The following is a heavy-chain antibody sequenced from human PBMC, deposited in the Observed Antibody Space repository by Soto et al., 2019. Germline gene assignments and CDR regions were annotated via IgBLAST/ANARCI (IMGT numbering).Heavy chain of an antibody. CDR2: ISPHTGGT. V-gene: IGHV1-2*02. CDR3: ASAAVTGTAGLDF. D-gene: IGHD6-19*01. CDR1: GYTFNRYY. J-gene: IGHJ4*02. Sequence: ASVKVSCKASGYTFNRYYMHWVRQAPGPGLEWMGWISPHTGGTTYAQKFQGRVTMTRDTSISTAYMELSRLTSDDTAVYYCASAAVTGTAGLDFWGQGTQVTVSS.